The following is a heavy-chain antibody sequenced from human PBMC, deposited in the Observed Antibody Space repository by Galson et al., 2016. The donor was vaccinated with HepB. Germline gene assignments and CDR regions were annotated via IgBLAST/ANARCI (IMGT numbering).Heavy chain of an antibody. D-gene: IGHD1-26*01. V-gene: IGHV3-23*01. J-gene: IGHJ4*02. CDR1: GFTFSNYA. Sequence: SLRLSCAASGFTFSNYAMSWVRQAPGKGLEWVSAISGSVYSTYYADSVKGRFTISRDNSKNTLTLQMNSLRAEDTAVYYCAKAAFARIVGATYFDYWGQGTLVTVSS. CDR3: AKAAFARIVGATYFDY. CDR2: ISGSVYST.